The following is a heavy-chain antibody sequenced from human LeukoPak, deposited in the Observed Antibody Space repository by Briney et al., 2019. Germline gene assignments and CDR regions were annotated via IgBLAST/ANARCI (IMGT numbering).Heavy chain of an antibody. CDR3: ARDGCSGGSCYYYNWFDP. V-gene: IGHV4-39*07. Sequence: PSETLSLTCTVSGGSISSSSYYWGWIRQPPGKGLEWIGSIYHSGSTYYNPSLKSRVTISVDTSKNQFSLKLSSVTAADTAVYYCARDGCSGGSCYYYNWFDPWGQGTLVTVSS. CDR1: GGSISSSSYY. J-gene: IGHJ5*02. CDR2: IYHSGST. D-gene: IGHD2-15*01.